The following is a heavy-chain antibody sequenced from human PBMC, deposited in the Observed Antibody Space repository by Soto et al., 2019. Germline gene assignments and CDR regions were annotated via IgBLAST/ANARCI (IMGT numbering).Heavy chain of an antibody. CDR3: ATSIDP. J-gene: IGHJ5*02. CDR2: IYYSGST. CDR1: GGASSSGGYY. Sequence: QVQLQESGPGLVKPSQTLSLTCTVSGGASSSGGYYWSCIRQHPGKGLEWIGYIYYSGSTYYNPSLKSRVTISVDTSKNLSPMKLSSVTAAYPAVYYCATSIDPWGQGTLVTVSS. V-gene: IGHV4-31*03.